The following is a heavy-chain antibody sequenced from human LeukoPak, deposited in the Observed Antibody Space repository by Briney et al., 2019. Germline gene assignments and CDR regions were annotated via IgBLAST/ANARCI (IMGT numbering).Heavy chain of an antibody. CDR1: GYTFTDYY. V-gene: IGHV1-69-2*01. J-gene: IGHJ4*02. CDR2: VDPEEGET. D-gene: IGHD3-22*01. CDR3: ATPLKPNYYDSSGYYGY. Sequence: ASVKVSCKVSGYTFTDYYMHWVPQAPGKGLEWMGLVDPEEGETIYAEKFQGRVTITADTSTDTAYMELSSLRSEDTAVYYCATPLKPNYYDSSGYYGYWGQGTLVTVSS.